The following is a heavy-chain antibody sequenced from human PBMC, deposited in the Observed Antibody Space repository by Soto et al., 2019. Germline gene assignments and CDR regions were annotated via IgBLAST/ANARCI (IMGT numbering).Heavy chain of an antibody. CDR2: IIPIFGTA. CDR3: ARGPAVAAAEGKYYYYYGMDV. CDR1: GGTFSSYA. V-gene: IGHV1-69*06. Sequence: SVKVSCKASGGTFSSYAISWVRQAPGQGLEWMGGIIPIFGTANYAQKFQGRVTITADKSMSTAYMELSSLRSEDTAVYYCARGPAVAAAEGKYYYYYGMDVWGQGTTVTVSS. J-gene: IGHJ6*02. D-gene: IGHD6-13*01.